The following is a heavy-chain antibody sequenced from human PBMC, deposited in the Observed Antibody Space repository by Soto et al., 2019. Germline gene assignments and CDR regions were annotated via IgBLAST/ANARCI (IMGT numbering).Heavy chain of an antibody. CDR3: ARDIYWSTTSWFDLFDY. V-gene: IGHV4-34*10. CDR2: INHSGST. CDR1: GWSFSGYY. D-gene: IGHD2-2*01. Sequence: SETLSLTCAVYGWSFSGYYWSWIRQPPGKGLEWIGEINHSGSTNYNPSLQGRVTMTTDTSTSTAYMDLRSLRSDDTAVYYCARDIYWSTTSWFDLFDYWGQGTLVTVSS. J-gene: IGHJ4*02.